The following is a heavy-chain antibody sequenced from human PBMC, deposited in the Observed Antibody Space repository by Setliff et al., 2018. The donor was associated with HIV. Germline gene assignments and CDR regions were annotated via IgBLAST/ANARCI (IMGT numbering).Heavy chain of an antibody. Sequence: GASVKVSCKASGYTFRNYAVHWVRQAPGQRLEWMGWIDSGNGNTKISPKLQDRVTIIRDTSATTVYMEVNSLRSEDTAVYYCARISGNDRGGYYYHYFGYWGQGTLVTVSS. CDR1: GYTFRNYA. CDR2: IDSGNGNT. CDR3: ARISGNDRGGYYYHYFGY. V-gene: IGHV1-3*04. D-gene: IGHD3-22*01. J-gene: IGHJ4*02.